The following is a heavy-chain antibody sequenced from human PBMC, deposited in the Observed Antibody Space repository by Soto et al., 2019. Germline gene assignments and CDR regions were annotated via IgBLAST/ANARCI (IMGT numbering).Heavy chain of an antibody. J-gene: IGHJ4*02. Sequence: PGGSLRLSCAASGFTFSDYYMSWIRQPPGKGLEWVSYISGSGSSTNYADSVKGRFTISRDNAKNSLYLQIYSLRAEDTAVYYCAMAQITAQYYFDYWGQGALVTVSS. V-gene: IGHV3-11*06. CDR3: AMAQITAQYYFDY. CDR1: GFTFSDYY. D-gene: IGHD6-6*01. CDR2: ISGSGSST.